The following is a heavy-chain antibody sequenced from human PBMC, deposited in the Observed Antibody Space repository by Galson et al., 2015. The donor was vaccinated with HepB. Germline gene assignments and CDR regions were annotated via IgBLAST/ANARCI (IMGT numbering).Heavy chain of an antibody. CDR1: GYTFTSYG. CDR3: ATYQRGWELHMDV. V-gene: IGHV1-18*01. D-gene: IGHD4-23*01. CDR2: ISAYNGNT. J-gene: IGHJ6*03. Sequence: SVKVSCKASGYTFTSYGISWVRQAPGQGLEWMGWISAYNGNTNYAQKLQGRVTMTTDTSTSTAYMELRSLRSDDTAVYYCATYQRGWELHMDVWGKGTTVTVSS.